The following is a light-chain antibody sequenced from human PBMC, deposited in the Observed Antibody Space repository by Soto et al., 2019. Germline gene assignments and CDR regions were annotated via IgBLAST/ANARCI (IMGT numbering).Light chain of an antibody. J-gene: IGLJ1*01. CDR2: EVV. CDR1: SSDVGGYNY. V-gene: IGLV2-14*01. CDR3: TSYTSSSPLV. Sequence: QSALTQPASVSGSPGQSITISCTGTSSDVGGYNYVSWYQPHPGKAPKLMIYEVVNRPSGVSNRFSGSKSGITASLTISGLQAEDEADYYCTSYTSSSPLVFGTGTKLTVL.